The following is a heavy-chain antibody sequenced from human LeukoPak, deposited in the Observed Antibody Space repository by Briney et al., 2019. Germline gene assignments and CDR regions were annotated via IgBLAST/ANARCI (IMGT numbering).Heavy chain of an antibody. CDR1: GFTVSSNY. CDR2: IYSGGST. V-gene: IGHV3-53*01. Sequence: GSLRLSCAASGFTVSSNYMTWVRQAPGKGLEWVSVIYSGGSTYYADSVKGRFTISRDNSKNTLYLQMNSLRAEDTAVYYCARDFLVSPSYYYYALDVWGQGTTVTVSS. D-gene: IGHD3-3*01. J-gene: IGHJ6*02. CDR3: ARDFLVSPSYYYYALDV.